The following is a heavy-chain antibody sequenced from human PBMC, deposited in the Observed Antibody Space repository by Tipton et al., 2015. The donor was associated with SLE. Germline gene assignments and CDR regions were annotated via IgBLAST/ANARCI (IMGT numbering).Heavy chain of an antibody. J-gene: IGHJ4*02. CDR2: VSTYNGNT. Sequence: QVQLVQSGAELKRPGASVKVSCKASGYSFTTYGINWVRQAPGQGLEWVGYVSTYNGNTYYAQKFQGRVTMTADTSTTTAYMEMRSLKSDDTAVYYCSRGISVSWYNDYWGQGTLVTVSA. D-gene: IGHD1-14*01. CDR3: SRGISVSWYNDY. V-gene: IGHV1-18*01. CDR1: GYSFTTYG.